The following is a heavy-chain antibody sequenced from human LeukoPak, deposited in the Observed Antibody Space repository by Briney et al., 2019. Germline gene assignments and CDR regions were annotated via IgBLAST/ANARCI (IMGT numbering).Heavy chain of an antibody. Sequence: TGGSLRLSCAASGFTFSSYSMNWVRQAPGKGLEWVSDISRSSTTIYYADSVKGRFTISRDNAKNSLYLQMNSLRVEDTAVYYCARDPYSGNYGNYYYYYMDVWGKGTTVTISS. J-gene: IGHJ6*03. D-gene: IGHD1-26*01. CDR2: ISRSSTTI. CDR1: GFTFSSYS. V-gene: IGHV3-48*01. CDR3: ARDPYSGNYGNYYYYYMDV.